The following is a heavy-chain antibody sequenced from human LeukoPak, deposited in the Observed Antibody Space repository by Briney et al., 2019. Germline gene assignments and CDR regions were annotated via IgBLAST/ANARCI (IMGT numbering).Heavy chain of an antibody. V-gene: IGHV3-23*01. J-gene: IGHJ4*02. Sequence: PGGSLRLSCAASGFTFSSYAMSWVRQAPGKGLEWVSVISGSGGGTYYADSVKGRFTISRDNSKNTLYLQMNSLRAEDTAVYYCAKVPREYCSSTSCYVFDYWGQGTLVTVSS. CDR2: ISGSGGGT. D-gene: IGHD2-2*01. CDR3: AKVPREYCSSTSCYVFDY. CDR1: GFTFSSYA.